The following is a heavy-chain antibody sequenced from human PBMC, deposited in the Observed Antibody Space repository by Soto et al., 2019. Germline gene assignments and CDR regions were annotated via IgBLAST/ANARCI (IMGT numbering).Heavy chain of an antibody. CDR2: VYYTGSP. CDR3: ARVPSYHGSGTMDV. D-gene: IGHD3-10*01. J-gene: IGHJ6*02. Sequence: SETLSLTCTVSGGFISNSYWSWIRQAPGRGLEWIGYVYYTGSPNYNPSLKSRVTISVDTSKTQFSLRLSSVTAGDTAVYYCARVPSYHGSGTMDVWGLGTTVTVS. CDR1: GGFISNSY. V-gene: IGHV4-59*01.